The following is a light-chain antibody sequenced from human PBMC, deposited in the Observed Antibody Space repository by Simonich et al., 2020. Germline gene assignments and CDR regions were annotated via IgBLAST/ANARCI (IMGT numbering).Light chain of an antibody. CDR1: QGISSA. J-gene: IGKJ4*01. CDR2: DAS. CDR3: QQFNSYPLT. Sequence: AIQLTQSPSSLSASVGDRVTITARASQGISSALAWYQQKPGKAPKLLIYDASRFERGVPSRFSGSGSGTDFTLTISSLQPEDFATYYCQQFNSYPLTFGGGTKVEIK. V-gene: IGKV1-13*02.